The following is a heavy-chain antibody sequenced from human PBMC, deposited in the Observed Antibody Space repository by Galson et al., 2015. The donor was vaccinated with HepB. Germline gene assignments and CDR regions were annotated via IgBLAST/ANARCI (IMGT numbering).Heavy chain of an antibody. J-gene: IGHJ4*02. V-gene: IGHV3-30-3*01. CDR2: ISYDGSNK. Sequence: SLRLSCAASGFTFSSYAMHWVRQAPGKGLEWVAVISYDGSNKYYADSVKGRFTTSRDNYKNTLYLQMNRLRAEDTTVYYCARDRGGSYSSSPIPTYCFDYWGQGTLVTVSS. CDR3: ARDRGGSYSSSPIPTYCFDY. CDR1: GFTFSSYA. D-gene: IGHD6-6*01.